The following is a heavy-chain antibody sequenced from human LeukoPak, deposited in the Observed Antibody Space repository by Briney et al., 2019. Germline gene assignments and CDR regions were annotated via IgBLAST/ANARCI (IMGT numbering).Heavy chain of an antibody. CDR3: ASWGLHDFWSGYSHYYFDY. J-gene: IGHJ4*02. V-gene: IGHV3-7*05. CDR1: GFTFSSYW. Sequence: AGGSLRLSCAASGFTFSSYWMSWVRQAPGKGLEWVANIKQDGSEKYYVDSVKGRFTISRDNAKNSLYLQMNSLRAEDTAVYYCASWGLHDFWSGYSHYYFDYWGQGTLVTVSS. D-gene: IGHD3-3*01. CDR2: IKQDGSEK.